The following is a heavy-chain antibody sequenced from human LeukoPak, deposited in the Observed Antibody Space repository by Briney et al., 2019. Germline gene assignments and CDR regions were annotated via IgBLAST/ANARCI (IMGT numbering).Heavy chain of an antibody. J-gene: IGHJ4*02. D-gene: IGHD4-17*01. Sequence: GSLRLSCEASGFTFTTYSMTWVRQPPGKGLEWIGEINHSGSTNYNPSLKSRVTISVDTSKNQFSLKLSSVTAADTAVYYCARSDGDYSDYWGQGTLVTISS. CDR2: INHSGST. CDR3: ARSDGDYSDY. V-gene: IGHV4-34*01. CDR1: GFTFTTYS.